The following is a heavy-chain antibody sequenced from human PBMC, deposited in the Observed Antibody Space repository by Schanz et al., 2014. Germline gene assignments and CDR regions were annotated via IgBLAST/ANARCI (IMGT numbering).Heavy chain of an antibody. V-gene: IGHV1-2*06. J-gene: IGHJ5*02. CDR1: GYTFTNHS. D-gene: IGHD3-3*01. CDR3: ARESVSRTRLFDP. CDR2: ISPSSGGT. Sequence: QVQLVQSGREVKKPGASVKVSCKASGYTFTNHSLHWVRQAPGQGLEWMGRISPSSGGTNYAQNFQGRVTMTKDTSINTVYMELSTLTSDDTAVYYCARESVSRTRLFDPWGQGTLVTVSS.